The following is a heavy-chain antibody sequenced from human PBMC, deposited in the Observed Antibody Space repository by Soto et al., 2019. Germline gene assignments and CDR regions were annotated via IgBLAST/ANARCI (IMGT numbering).Heavy chain of an antibody. V-gene: IGHV4-59*08. CDR3: ARLGGYYQAFDN. CDR1: GGSIRNNY. Sequence: SETLSLTCTVSGGSIRNNYWSWLRQPPGKGLEWVGYIYYTGTSKYNPSLKSRVTISVDSSKNQFSLKLDSVTAADTAVYYCARLGGYYQAFDNWGQGTLVTVSS. CDR2: IYYTGTS. D-gene: IGHD3-3*01. J-gene: IGHJ4*02.